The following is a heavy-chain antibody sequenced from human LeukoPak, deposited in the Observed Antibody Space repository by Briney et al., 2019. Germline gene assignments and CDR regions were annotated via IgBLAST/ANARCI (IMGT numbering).Heavy chain of an antibody. D-gene: IGHD1-26*01. Sequence: PSETLSLTCTVSGASISSISYYWGWIRQPPGKRLEWFGLIYDSRTTYYNPSLKSRFTRSLDTSKNQLSLKLSSVTAPHTAVYYWARQLGARSYYSRRRLTPYAFDIWGQGTMVTVSS. J-gene: IGHJ3*02. CDR1: GASISSISYY. V-gene: IGHV4-39*01. CDR3: ARQLGARSYYSRRRLTPYAFDI. CDR2: IYDSRTT.